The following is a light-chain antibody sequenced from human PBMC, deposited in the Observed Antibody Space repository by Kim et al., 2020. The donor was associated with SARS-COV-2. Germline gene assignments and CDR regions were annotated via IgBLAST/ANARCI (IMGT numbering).Light chain of an antibody. Sequence: SASVGDKVTITCRASQSISDWLAWYQQKPGKAPKLLISDASTLESGVPSRFSGSGSGTDFTLTISSQQPDDFATYNCQQYYTYSSTFGQGTKLEI. CDR1: QSISDW. J-gene: IGKJ2*01. CDR3: QQYYTYSST. V-gene: IGKV1-5*01. CDR2: DAS.